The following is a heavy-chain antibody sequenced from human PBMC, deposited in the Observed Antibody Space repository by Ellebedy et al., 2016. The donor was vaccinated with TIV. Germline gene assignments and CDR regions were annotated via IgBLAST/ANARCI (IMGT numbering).Heavy chain of an antibody. CDR3: VRGRDAYKTGY. D-gene: IGHD5-24*01. CDR2: ILNDGST. J-gene: IGHJ4*02. V-gene: IGHV4-59*11. CDR1: DDSISSPY. Sequence: MPSETLSLTCTVSDDSISSPYCSWIRQPPGKGLEWIGYILNDGSTRYNPSLKSRVTISVDTSKKLFSLKLNSVTAADTDVYYCVRGRDAYKTGYWGQGTLVSVSS.